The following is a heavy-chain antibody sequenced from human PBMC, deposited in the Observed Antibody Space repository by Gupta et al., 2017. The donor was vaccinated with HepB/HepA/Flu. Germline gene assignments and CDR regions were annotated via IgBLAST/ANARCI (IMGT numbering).Heavy chain of an antibody. CDR2: ISSSSSYI. V-gene: IGHV3-21*01. D-gene: IGHD3-16*02. CDR1: GFTFSSYS. CDR3: ASGEGYVWGSYRYSAY. J-gene: IGHJ4*02. Sequence: EVQLVESGGGLVKPGGSLRLSCAASGFTFSSYSMNWVRQAPGKGLEWVSSISSSSSYIYYADSVKGRFTISRDNAKNSLYLQMNSLRAEDTAVYYCASGEGYVWGSYRYSAYWGQGTLVTVSS.